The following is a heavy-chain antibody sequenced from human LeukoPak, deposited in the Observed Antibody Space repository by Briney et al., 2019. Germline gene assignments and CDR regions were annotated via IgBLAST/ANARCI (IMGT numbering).Heavy chain of an antibody. CDR2: MNQDGSAK. D-gene: IGHD3-16*01. Sequence: GRSLRLSCAASGFTFSDSWMSWVRQAPGKGLEWAANMNQDGSAKGYVDSVKGRFTISRDNARNSLYLQMSSLRPEDKAVYYCATYTHWVAGDVWGQGTTVTVSS. CDR1: GFTFSDSW. CDR3: ATYTHWVAGDV. J-gene: IGHJ6*02. V-gene: IGHV3-7*01.